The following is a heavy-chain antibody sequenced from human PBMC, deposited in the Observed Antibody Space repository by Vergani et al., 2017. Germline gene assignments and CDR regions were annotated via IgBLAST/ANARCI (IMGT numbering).Heavy chain of an antibody. CDR1: GFTVSTNY. Sequence: EVQLVETGGGLIQPGGSLRLSCAASGFTVSTNYMTWVRQAPGKGLEWVSIIYSDGSTYYADSVKGRFTISRDNYKNMLYLQMNSLRAEDTAVYYCARDSGVVPAAIGAFDVWGQGTMVTVSS. D-gene: IGHD2-2*01. J-gene: IGHJ3*01. V-gene: IGHV3-53*02. CDR2: IYSDGST. CDR3: ARDSGVVPAAIGAFDV.